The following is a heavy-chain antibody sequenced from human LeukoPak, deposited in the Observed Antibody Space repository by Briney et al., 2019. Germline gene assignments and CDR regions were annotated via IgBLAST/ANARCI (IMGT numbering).Heavy chain of an antibody. J-gene: IGHJ5*02. CDR2: MYSSGS. CDR3: ARDSGTTGEVKFDP. CDR1: GFTFSSYS. D-gene: IGHD3-10*01. V-gene: IGHV4-4*07. Sequence: GSLRLSCAASGFTFSSYSRNWIRKTAGKGLDWIGRMYSSGSNYNPSLKSRVTMSIDTSTNQLSLKLSSVTAADTAVYYCARDSGTTGEVKFDPWGQGTLVTVSS.